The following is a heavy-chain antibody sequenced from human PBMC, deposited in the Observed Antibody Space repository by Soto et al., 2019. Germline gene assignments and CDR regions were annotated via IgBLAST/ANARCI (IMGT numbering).Heavy chain of an antibody. V-gene: IGHV3-33*01. D-gene: IGHD2-15*01. J-gene: IGHJ4*02. CDR1: GFTFSSFG. CDR2: IWYDGSDK. CDR3: ARDLTGGGSCYFDY. Sequence: GGSLRLSCAASGFTFSSFGMHWVRQAPGKGLEWVAVIWYDGSDKYYADSVKGRFTISRDNSKNTLYLQMNSLRAEYTAVYYCARDLTGGGSCYFDYWGQGTLVTVSS.